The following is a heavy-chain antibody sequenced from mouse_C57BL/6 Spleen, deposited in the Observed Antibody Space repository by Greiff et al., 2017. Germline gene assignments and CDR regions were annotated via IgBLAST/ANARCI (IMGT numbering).Heavy chain of an antibody. CDR3: ARGDYDYDGGY. CDR2: IYPSDSET. D-gene: IGHD2-4*01. Sequence: VQLQQPGAELVRPGSSVKLSCKASGYTFTSYWLDWVKQRPGQGLEWIGNIYPSDSETHYTQKFKDKATLTVDKYSSTAYMQISSLTSEDSAVYYCARGDYDYDGGYWGQGTTLTVSS. J-gene: IGHJ2*01. V-gene: IGHV1-61*01. CDR1: GYTFTSYW.